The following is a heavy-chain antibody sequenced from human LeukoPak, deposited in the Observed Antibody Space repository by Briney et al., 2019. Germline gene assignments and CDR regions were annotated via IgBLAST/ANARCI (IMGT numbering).Heavy chain of an antibody. J-gene: IGHJ3*02. CDR2: IYHSGST. CDR1: GYSISSGYY. Sequence: PSETLSLTCTVSGYSISSGYYWGWIRQPPGKGLEWIGSIYHSGSTYYNPSLKSRVTISVDTSKNQFSLKLSSVTAADTAVYYCAKEPLSYCGGDCYSDAFDIWGQGTMVTVSS. CDR3: AKEPLSYCGGDCYSDAFDI. D-gene: IGHD2-21*02. V-gene: IGHV4-38-2*02.